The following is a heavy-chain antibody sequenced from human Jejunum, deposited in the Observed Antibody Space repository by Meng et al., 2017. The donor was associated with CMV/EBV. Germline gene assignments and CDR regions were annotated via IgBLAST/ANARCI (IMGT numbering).Heavy chain of an antibody. J-gene: IGHJ5*02. CDR1: GYTLSDYY. D-gene: IGHD3-16*01. CDR2: IDPTTGSA. CDR3: ARAVVVRGSYTYDP. V-gene: IGHV1-46*01. Sequence: KASGYTLSDYYLHWVRQAPGQGLEWMGVIDPTTGSATYAETFQGRVTMTRGTSTSTVYMELSSLRSEDRAVYYCARAVVVRGSYTYDPWGQGTLVTVSS.